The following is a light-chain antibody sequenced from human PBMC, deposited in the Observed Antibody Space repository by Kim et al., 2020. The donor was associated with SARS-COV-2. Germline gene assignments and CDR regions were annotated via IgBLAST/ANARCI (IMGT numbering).Light chain of an antibody. Sequence: QLVLTQSPSASASLGASVKLTCTLSSGHSSYDIAWHQQQPETGPRYLMKLNSDDSLSKGDGIPDRFSGSSSGAERYLTISSLQSEDEADYYCQTWGPGIRVFGGGTQLTVL. CDR3: QTWGPGIRV. V-gene: IGLV4-69*01. CDR1: SGHSSYD. CDR2: LNSDDSL. J-gene: IGLJ3*02.